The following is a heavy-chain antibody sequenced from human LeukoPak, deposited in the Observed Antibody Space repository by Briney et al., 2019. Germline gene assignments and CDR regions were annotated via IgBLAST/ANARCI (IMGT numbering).Heavy chain of an antibody. Sequence: GRSLRLSCAASGFTFSSYAMHWVRQAPGKGLEWVAVISYDGSNKYYADSVKGRFTISRDNSKNTLYLQMNSLRAEDTAVYYCASLVVPAARGDYWGQGTLVTVSS. CDR2: ISYDGSNK. CDR1: GFTFSSYA. D-gene: IGHD2-2*01. CDR3: ASLVVPAARGDY. J-gene: IGHJ4*02. V-gene: IGHV3-30-3*01.